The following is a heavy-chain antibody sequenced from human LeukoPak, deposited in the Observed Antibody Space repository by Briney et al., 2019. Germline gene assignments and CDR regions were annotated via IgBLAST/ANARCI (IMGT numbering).Heavy chain of an antibody. D-gene: IGHD4/OR15-4a*01. CDR3: ARETEPLDYGDSTNLDY. J-gene: IGHJ4*02. Sequence: GGSLRLSCAASGFTFSSYSMNWVRQAPGKGLEWVAFIGSRTGNIYYADSVKGRFSISRDNAKDSVFLQTNSLRADDTAVYYCARETEPLDYGDSTNLDYWGQGTVVTVSS. CDR1: GFTFSSYS. CDR2: IGSRTGNI. V-gene: IGHV3-21*01.